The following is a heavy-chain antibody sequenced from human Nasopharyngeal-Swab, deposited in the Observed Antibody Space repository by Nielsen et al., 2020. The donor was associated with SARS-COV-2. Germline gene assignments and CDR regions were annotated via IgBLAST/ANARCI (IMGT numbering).Heavy chain of an antibody. V-gene: IGHV1-24*01. Sequence: ASVKVSCKVSGYTLTVLPIHWVRQAPGKGLEGIGTVVPEDGEPIYAQNFQGRVTMTEDTSTYTAYLELSSLRSEDTAVYYCASEGSGVFGVVIYAFDIWGPGTLVTVSS. J-gene: IGHJ3*02. CDR3: ASEGSGVFGVVIYAFDI. CDR1: GYTLTVLP. D-gene: IGHD3-3*01. CDR2: VVPEDGEP.